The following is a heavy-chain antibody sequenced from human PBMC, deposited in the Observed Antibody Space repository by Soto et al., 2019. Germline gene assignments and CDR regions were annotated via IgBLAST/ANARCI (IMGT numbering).Heavy chain of an antibody. CDR3: ARGGGSDSFDY. D-gene: IGHD1-26*01. V-gene: IGHV4-30-2*01. CDR1: GASITFGGYS. Sequence: SETLSLPCTVSGASITFGGYSWSWIRQTPGKGLEWIGYINHLETTFYNPSFESRLTLSIDRAKNQFSLKLHSMSAADRAVYFCARGGGSDSFDYWGQGILVTVS. CDR2: INHLETT. J-gene: IGHJ4*02.